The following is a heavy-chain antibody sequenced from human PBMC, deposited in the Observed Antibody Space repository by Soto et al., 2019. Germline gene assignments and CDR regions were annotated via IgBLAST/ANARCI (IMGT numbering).Heavy chain of an antibody. V-gene: IGHV3-48*03. CDR3: VRYCSTTLCNGVATRTFDY. CDR1: RFTFSTYE. J-gene: IGHJ4*02. D-gene: IGHD2-2*01. Sequence: GGSLRLSCAASRFTFSTYEMYWVREGPGKGLEWVSYISTSGSTVYYADSVKGRFTISRDNTRNSLYLQMNSLRDEDTALYYCVRYCSTTLCNGVATRTFDYWGQGALVTVSS. CDR2: ISTSGSTV.